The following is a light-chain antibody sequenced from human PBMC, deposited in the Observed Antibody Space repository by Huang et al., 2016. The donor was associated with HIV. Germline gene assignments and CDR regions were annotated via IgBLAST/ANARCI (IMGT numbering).Light chain of an antibody. Sequence: DIVMTQSPDSLAVSLGDRTTIKCKSSQSVLYNPGSKKYLAWYQQKPGQPPKLLIYWVSTRDSGVPDRFSGSGSGTDFILTISSLQAEDVAVYYCQQYYSIPYTFGQGTTLEIK. J-gene: IGKJ2*01. V-gene: IGKV4-1*01. CDR2: WVS. CDR1: QSVLYNPGSKKY. CDR3: QQYYSIPYT.